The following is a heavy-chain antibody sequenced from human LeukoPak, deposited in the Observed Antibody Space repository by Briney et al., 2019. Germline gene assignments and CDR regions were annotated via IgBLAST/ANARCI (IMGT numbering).Heavy chain of an antibody. J-gene: IGHJ6*02. CDR1: GFTFSTYG. D-gene: IGHD5-18*01. CDR2: IWYDGSNK. V-gene: IGHV3-33*01. Sequence: GGSLRLSCVASGFTFSTYGMHWVRQAPGKGLEWVAIIWYDGSNKYYADSVKGRFTISRDNSKNTLYLQMNSLRAEDTAVYYCARVSGYSYGYSYYYGMDVWGQGTTVTVSS. CDR3: ARVSGYSYGYSYYYGMDV.